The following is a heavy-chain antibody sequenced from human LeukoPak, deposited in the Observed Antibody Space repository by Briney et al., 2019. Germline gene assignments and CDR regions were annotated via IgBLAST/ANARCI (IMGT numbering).Heavy chain of an antibody. D-gene: IGHD3-10*01. CDR2: ISYDGSNK. V-gene: IGHV3-30*04. CDR1: GFTFSDHA. Sequence: GGSLRLSCAASGFTFSDHAMSWVRQAPGKGLEWVAVISYDGSNKYYADSVKGRFTISRDNSKNTLYLQMNSLRAEDTAVYYCARDPHYYGSGSSDYWGQGTLVTVSS. J-gene: IGHJ4*02. CDR3: ARDPHYYGSGSSDY.